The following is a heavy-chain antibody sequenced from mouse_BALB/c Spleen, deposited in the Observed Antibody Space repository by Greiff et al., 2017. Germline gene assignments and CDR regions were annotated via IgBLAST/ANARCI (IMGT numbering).Heavy chain of an antibody. J-gene: IGHJ4*01. Sequence: QVHVKQSGPGLVAPSQSLSITCTVSGFSLTSYGVHWVRQPPGKGLEWLGVIWAGGSTNYNSALMSRLSISKDNSKSQVFLKMNSLQTDDTAMYYCAREGVPYAMDYWGQGTSVTVSS. CDR1: GFSLTSYG. CDR2: IWAGGST. CDR3: AREGVPYAMDY. V-gene: IGHV2-9*02. D-gene: IGHD6-1*01.